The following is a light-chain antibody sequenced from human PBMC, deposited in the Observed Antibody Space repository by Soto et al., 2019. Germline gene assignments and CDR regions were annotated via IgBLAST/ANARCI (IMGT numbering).Light chain of an antibody. CDR1: QSISSW. CDR3: QHYYNYPKT. CDR2: AAS. J-gene: IGKJ1*01. V-gene: IGKV1-5*01. Sequence: DIQMTQTPSTLSASVGDRVTITCLDSQSISSWVAWYQQKPGKAPKLLIYAASTLQSGVPTRFSGYGSGTEFTLIISSLQADDFATYFCQHYYNYPKTSGLGTMVDI.